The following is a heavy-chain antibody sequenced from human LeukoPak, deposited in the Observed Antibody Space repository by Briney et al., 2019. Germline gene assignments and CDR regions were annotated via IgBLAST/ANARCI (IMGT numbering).Heavy chain of an antibody. CDR1: GFTFNNYA. Sequence: AGGSLRLSCAASGFTFNNYAMSWVRQAPGKGLEWVSAISGGGGSTYYADSLKGRFTISRDNSKNTLYLQMSSLRAEDTAVYYCAKPQSDISGWYFDYWGQGTLVTVSS. CDR3: AKPQSDISGWYFDY. V-gene: IGHV3-23*01. CDR2: ISGGGGST. D-gene: IGHD6-19*01. J-gene: IGHJ4*02.